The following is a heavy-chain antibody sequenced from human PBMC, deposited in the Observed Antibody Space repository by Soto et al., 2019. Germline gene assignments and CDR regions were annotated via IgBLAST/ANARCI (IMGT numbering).Heavy chain of an antibody. CDR2: ISVSNGNT. Sequence: EASVKVSCKASGYTFTGYGITWVRQAPGQGLEWMGWISVSNGNTNYVQKLQGRVSMTTDTSTSTAYMEVRSLRSDDTAVYYCAGVDRYYDTSGYHYGMDVWGQGTTVTVSS. CDR3: AGVDRYYDTSGYHYGMDV. V-gene: IGHV1-18*04. J-gene: IGHJ6*02. CDR1: GYTFTGYG. D-gene: IGHD3-22*01.